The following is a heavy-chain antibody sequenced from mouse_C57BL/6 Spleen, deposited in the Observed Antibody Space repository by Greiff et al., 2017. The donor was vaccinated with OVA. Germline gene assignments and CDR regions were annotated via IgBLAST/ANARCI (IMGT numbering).Heavy chain of an antibody. V-gene: IGHV5-16*01. CDR2: INYDGSST. CDR3: ARGNWDEDYFDY. D-gene: IGHD4-1*01. Sequence: EVHLVESEGGLVQPGSSMKLSCTASGFTFSDYYMAWVRQVPEKGLEWVANINYDGSSTYYLDSLKSRFIISRDNAKNILYLQMSSLKAEDTATYYCARGNWDEDYFDYWGQGTTLTVSS. CDR1: GFTFSDYY. J-gene: IGHJ2*01.